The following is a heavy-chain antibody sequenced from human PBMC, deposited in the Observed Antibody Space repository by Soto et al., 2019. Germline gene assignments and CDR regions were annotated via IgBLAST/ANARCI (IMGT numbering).Heavy chain of an antibody. CDR3: ARGRIIVAGGFDP. V-gene: IGHV1-8*01. D-gene: IGHD6-19*01. J-gene: IGHJ5*02. Sequence: QVQLVQSGAEVKKPGASVKVSCKASGYTFTSYDIIWVRQATGQGLEWMGWMNPSTGNTDSAEKFQGRLTMTRNTSLSTVYMELSSLSFEDTAVYYCARGRIIVAGGFDPWGQGTLLTVSS. CDR2: MNPSTGNT. CDR1: GYTFTSYD.